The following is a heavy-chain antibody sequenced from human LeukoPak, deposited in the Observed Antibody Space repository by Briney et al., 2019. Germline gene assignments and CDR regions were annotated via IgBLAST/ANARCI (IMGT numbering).Heavy chain of an antibody. J-gene: IGHJ4*02. CDR2: IWYDGSNK. CDR1: VFTFSSYG. V-gene: IGHV3-33*01. Sequence: PGGSLRLSCAASVFTFSSYGAHWVRQAPRKGVGWGAVIWYDGSNKYYADCVKGRFTISRDNSKNQLYLQMNSLRAEDTAVYYCARGMFYVILTDYFDYWGQGGLVTVSS. CDR3: ARGMFYVILTDYFDY. D-gene: IGHD3-9*01.